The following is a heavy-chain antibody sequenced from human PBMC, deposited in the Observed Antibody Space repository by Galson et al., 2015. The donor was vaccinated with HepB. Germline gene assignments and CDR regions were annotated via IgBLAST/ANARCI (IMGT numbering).Heavy chain of an antibody. D-gene: IGHD1-7*01. CDR2: IWYDGSNQ. CDR3: AKDPAGRFVVNYRGYYFDD. V-gene: IGHV3-33*06. Sequence: SLRLSCAASGFTFSNYGMHWVRQAPGKGLEWLAVIWYDGSNQYYADSVKGRFTSFRDNSKGTLYLQMNSLRPEDTAVYYCAKDPAGRFVVNYRGYYFDDWGQGTLVTVSS. CDR1: GFTFSNYG. J-gene: IGHJ4*02.